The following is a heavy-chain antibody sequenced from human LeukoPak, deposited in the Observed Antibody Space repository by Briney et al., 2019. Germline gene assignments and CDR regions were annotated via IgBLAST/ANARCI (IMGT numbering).Heavy chain of an antibody. D-gene: IGHD3-9*01. J-gene: IGHJ4*02. Sequence: GASVKVSCKASGYMFTTYFIHWVRQAPGQGLEWMGWINPSNGDTKYVQKFQGRVTMTRDTYISTGHMELTRLRSDDTAVYYCARDGGYDNLTGYQDYWRQGTGITVS. CDR3: ARDGGYDNLTGYQDY. V-gene: IGHV1-2*02. CDR2: INPSNGDT. CDR1: GYMFTTYF.